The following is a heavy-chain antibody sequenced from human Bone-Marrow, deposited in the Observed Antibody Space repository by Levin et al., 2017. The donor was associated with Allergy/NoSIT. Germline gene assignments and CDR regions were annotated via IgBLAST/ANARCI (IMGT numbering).Heavy chain of an antibody. CDR1: DGSFSTYS. CDR3: ARLRSGYYYYYGMDV. V-gene: IGHV4-59*01. CDR2: IYNSGNI. Sequence: ESLKISCTVSDGSFSTYSWTWIRQPPGKRLEWIGFIYNSGNINYNPSLRSRVTISGDTSKNQFSLNLTSVTAADAAVYYCARLRSGYYYYYGMDVWGQGTTVTVSS. D-gene: IGHD3-3*01. J-gene: IGHJ6*02.